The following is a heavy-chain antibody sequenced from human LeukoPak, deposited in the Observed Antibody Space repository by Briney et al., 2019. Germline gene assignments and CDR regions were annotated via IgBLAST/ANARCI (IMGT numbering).Heavy chain of an antibody. J-gene: IGHJ4*02. CDR3: AKDPGPTYYDFWSGYIDY. D-gene: IGHD3-3*01. V-gene: IGHV3-23*01. CDR2: ISGSGGST. Sequence: GGSLRLSCAASGFTFSSYAMSWVRQAPGKGLEWVSAISGSGGSTYYADSVKGRFTISRDNSMNTLYLQMNSLRAEDTAVYYCAKDPGPTYYDFWSGYIDYWGQGTLVTVSS. CDR1: GFTFSSYA.